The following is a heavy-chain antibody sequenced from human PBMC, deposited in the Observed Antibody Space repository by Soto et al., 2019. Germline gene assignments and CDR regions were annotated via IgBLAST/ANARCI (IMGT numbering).Heavy chain of an antibody. CDR1: GGSVTSGNYY. CDR3: ARGAAAGVDYGMDV. J-gene: IGHJ6*02. Sequence: SETLSLTCTVSGGSVTSGNYYWSWIRQPPGKGLEWIGRIYTGGGTNYNPSLKSRVTILVDTSKRQFSLTLSSVTAADTAVYFCARGAAAGVDYGMDVWGQGTTVTVSS. D-gene: IGHD6-13*01. V-gene: IGHV4-61*01. CDR2: IYTGGGT.